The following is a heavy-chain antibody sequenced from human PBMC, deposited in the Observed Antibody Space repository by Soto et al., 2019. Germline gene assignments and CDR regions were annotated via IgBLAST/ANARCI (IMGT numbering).Heavy chain of an antibody. CDR3: ARDVSDKNIVATNPYSFND. V-gene: IGHV3-48*01. Sequence: SLRLSCAASGFTFSSYSMNWVRQAPGKGLEWVSYISSSSSTIYYADSVKGRFTISRDNAKNSLYLQMNSLRAEDTAVYSWARDVSDKNIVATNPYSFNDWGQGTMVTVSS. J-gene: IGHJ4*02. CDR1: GFTFSSYS. CDR2: ISSSSSTI. D-gene: IGHD5-12*01.